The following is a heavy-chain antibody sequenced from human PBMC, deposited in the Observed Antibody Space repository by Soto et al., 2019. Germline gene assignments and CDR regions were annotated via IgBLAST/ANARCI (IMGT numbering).Heavy chain of an antibody. Sequence: PGVSLRLSCAASGFTFSSYSMNWVRQAPGKGLEWVSYISSSSSTIYYADSVKGRFTISRDNAKNSLYLQMNSLRDEDTAVYFCARDPKYYYGPGSHFTAWGQGT. D-gene: IGHD3-10*01. CDR3: ARDPKYYYGPGSHFTA. CDR2: ISSSSSTI. CDR1: GFTFSSYS. V-gene: IGHV3-48*02. J-gene: IGHJ5*02.